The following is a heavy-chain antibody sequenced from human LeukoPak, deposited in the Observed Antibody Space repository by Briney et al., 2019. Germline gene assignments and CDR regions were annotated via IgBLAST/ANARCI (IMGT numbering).Heavy chain of an antibody. D-gene: IGHD1-7*01. CDR3: ARDQYKYDGNYRYYQHMDV. CDR2: IYTSGST. J-gene: IGHJ6*03. CDR1: GGSIINHD. Sequence: LSRTGNLSGGSIINHDWRWIRKHTGKGLEWIGRIYTSGSTNYNPSLKSRVTMSVDTSKNQFYLKLSSVTAADTAVYFCARDQYKYDGNYRYYQHMDVWGRGTTVTISS. V-gene: IGHV4-4*07.